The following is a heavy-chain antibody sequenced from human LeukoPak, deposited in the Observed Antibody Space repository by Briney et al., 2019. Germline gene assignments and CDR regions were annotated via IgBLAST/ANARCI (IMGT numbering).Heavy chain of an antibody. J-gene: IGHJ4*02. D-gene: IGHD6-25*01. CDR1: GFPLRRFA. CDR3: ARRTAAAGRTFDF. Sequence: GALRLSCSGSGFPLRRFAIHWVRQGSGKGPELVAAISERGDITFRAASVKGRFTISRDNSKYTLYLQMNSLRVEDTAVYYCARRTAAAGRTFDFWGQGTLVTVSS. V-gene: IGHV3-23*01. CDR2: ISERGDIT.